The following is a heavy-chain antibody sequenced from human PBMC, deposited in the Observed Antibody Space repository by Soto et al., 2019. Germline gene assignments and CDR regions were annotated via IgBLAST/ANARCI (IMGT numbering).Heavy chain of an antibody. Sequence: GASVKVSCKVSGYTLTELSMHWVGQAPGKGLEWMGGFDPEDGETIYAQKFQGRVTMTEDTSTDTAYMELSSLRSEDTAVYYCATEAAAASRRGVYYYGMDVWGQGTTVTVSS. J-gene: IGHJ6*02. CDR1: GYTLTELS. D-gene: IGHD6-13*01. CDR3: ATEAAAASRRGVYYYGMDV. V-gene: IGHV1-24*01. CDR2: FDPEDGET.